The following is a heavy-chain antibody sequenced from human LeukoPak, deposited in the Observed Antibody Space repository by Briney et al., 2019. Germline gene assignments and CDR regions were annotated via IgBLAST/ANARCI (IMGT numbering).Heavy chain of an antibody. CDR3: ARERRRDGYTWIY. D-gene: IGHD5-24*01. Sequence: SETLYLTCTLSGGVISSYYWSWIRQPPGKALEWIGYISYSGSTNHNPSLKSRVTISVDTSKSQFSLKLSSVTAADTAVYYCARERRRDGYTWIYWGQGTLVIVSA. V-gene: IGHV4-59*01. CDR2: ISYSGST. CDR1: GGVISSYY. J-gene: IGHJ4*02.